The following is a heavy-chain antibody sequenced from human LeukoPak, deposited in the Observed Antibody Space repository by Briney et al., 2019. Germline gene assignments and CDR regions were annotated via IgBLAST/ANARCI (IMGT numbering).Heavy chain of an antibody. J-gene: IGHJ4*02. CDR3: AKTSGYSSGWYLDY. Sequence: GGSQRLSCAPSGFTFNSYGMHGVRQAPDKGLEWVADISYDGSNKYYADSVKGRFTISRDNSKNTLYLQMNSRRAEATAVYNCAKTSGYSSGWYLDYWGEGTLGTVSS. CDR2: ISYDGSNK. D-gene: IGHD6-19*01. CDR1: GFTFNSYG. V-gene: IGHV3-30*18.